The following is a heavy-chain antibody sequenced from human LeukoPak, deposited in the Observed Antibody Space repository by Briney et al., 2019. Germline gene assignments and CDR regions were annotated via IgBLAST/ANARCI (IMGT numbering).Heavy chain of an antibody. Sequence: GGSLRLSCAASGFTLSRHWMSWVRQAPGKGLEWVANIKEDGSQKYYVDAVKGRFTISRDNAKNSLYLQMNGLRVEDTAVYFCARLGYPWYYDYWGQGTLVTVSS. D-gene: IGHD2-15*01. CDR1: GFTLSRHW. J-gene: IGHJ4*02. CDR3: ARLGYPWYYDY. CDR2: IKEDGSQK. V-gene: IGHV3-7*01.